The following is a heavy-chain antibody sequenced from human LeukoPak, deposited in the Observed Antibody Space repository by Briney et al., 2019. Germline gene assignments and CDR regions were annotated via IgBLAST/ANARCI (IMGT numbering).Heavy chain of an antibody. CDR3: AKDQEMATSNFDY. J-gene: IGHJ4*02. CDR2: IRYDGSNK. D-gene: IGHD5-24*01. Sequence: GGSLRLSCAASGFTFSSYGMHWVRQAPGKGLEWVAFIRYDGSNKYYADSVKGRFTISRDNSKNTLYLQMNSLRAEDTAVYYCAKDQEMATSNFDYWGQGTLVTVSS. V-gene: IGHV3-30*02. CDR1: GFTFSSYG.